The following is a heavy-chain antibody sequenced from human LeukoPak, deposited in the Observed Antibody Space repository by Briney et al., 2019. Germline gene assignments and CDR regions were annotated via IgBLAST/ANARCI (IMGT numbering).Heavy chain of an antibody. D-gene: IGHD1-7*01. CDR2: ISGSGTGT. V-gene: IGHV3-23*01. CDR1: GFTFSSSA. J-gene: IGHJ4*02. CDR3: AKEGGTGTRFDY. Sequence: PGGSLLLSCAASGFTFSSSAMSWVRQAPGKGRYWVSAISGSGTGTYYADSVRGRFTISRDNSKNTLYLQMNSLRAEDTAVYYCAKEGGTGTRFDYWGQGTLVTVSS.